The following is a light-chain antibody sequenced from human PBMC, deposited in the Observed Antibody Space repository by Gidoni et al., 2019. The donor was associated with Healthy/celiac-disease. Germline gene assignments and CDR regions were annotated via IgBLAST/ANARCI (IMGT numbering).Light chain of an antibody. V-gene: IGKV1-9*01. CDR2: DAS. CDR1: QDIDSY. J-gene: IGKJ3*01. Sequence: DIQLTQSPSFRSASVGDRVTITCRASQDIDSYLAWYQQKPGEAPKLLIYDASTLQSAVPSRFSGIGSGTDFTLTISILQPEDSATYYCQQLDQYGFTFXPXTEVDIK. CDR3: QQLDQYGFT.